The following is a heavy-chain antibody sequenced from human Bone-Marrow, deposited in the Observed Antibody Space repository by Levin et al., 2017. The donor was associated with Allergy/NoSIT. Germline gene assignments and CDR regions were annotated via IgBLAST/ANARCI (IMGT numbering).Heavy chain of an antibody. V-gene: IGHV1-69*01. Sequence: PGGSLRLSCKASGGTFSAYGISWVRQAPGEGLEWMGGIIPVFNTTKFAQKFQGRVAITADESTSTAYMELRSLRSQDTAVYYCARAQRGYNRGYPTYYYYAMDVWGQGTTVTVS. J-gene: IGHJ6*02. CDR1: GGTFSAYG. CDR3: ARAQRGYNRGYPTYYYYAMDV. CDR2: IIPVFNTT. D-gene: IGHD5-18*01.